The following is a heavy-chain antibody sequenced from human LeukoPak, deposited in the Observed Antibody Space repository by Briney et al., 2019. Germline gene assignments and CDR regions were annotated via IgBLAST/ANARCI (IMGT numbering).Heavy chain of an antibody. Sequence: PSETLSLTCAVYGGSFSGYYWSWIRQPPGKGLEWIGEINHSGSTNCNPSLKSRVTISVDTSKNQFSLKLSSVTAADTAVYYCATYARELYYFDYWGQGTLVTVSS. CDR3: ATYARELYYFDY. D-gene: IGHD3-10*02. CDR1: GGSFSGYY. J-gene: IGHJ4*02. V-gene: IGHV4-34*01. CDR2: INHSGST.